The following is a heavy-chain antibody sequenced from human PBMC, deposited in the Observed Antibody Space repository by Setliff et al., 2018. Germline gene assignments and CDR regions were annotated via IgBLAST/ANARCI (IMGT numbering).Heavy chain of an antibody. D-gene: IGHD3-22*01. CDR1: GCTFSNYG. CDR2: TIPIFGTT. V-gene: IGHV1-69*05. CDR3: VREGGDSRSSTDYGYYMDV. J-gene: IGHJ6*03. Sequence: SVKVSCKASGCTFSNYGVSWVRQAPGQGLEWMGGTIPIFGTTDYAQKFRGRVTIITDESTNTAFMQLSSLRSEDTAVYYGVREGGDSRSSTDYGYYMDVWGKGTTVTVSS.